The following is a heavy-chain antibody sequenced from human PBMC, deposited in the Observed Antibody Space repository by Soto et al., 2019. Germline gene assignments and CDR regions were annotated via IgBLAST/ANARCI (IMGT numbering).Heavy chain of an antibody. CDR2: IYPGDSDI. D-gene: IGHD3-22*01. CDR3: ARHFYYDISYYYPTNPQFPLDY. V-gene: IGHV5-51*01. CDR1: GYSFTSYW. J-gene: IGHJ4*02. Sequence: PGESLKISCKGSGYSFTSYWIAWVRQVPGKGLELMGVIYPGDSDIRYSPSFQGQVTISADKSISTAYLQWSSLKASDSAMYFCARHFYYDISYYYPTNPQFPLDYWGQGTLVTVSS.